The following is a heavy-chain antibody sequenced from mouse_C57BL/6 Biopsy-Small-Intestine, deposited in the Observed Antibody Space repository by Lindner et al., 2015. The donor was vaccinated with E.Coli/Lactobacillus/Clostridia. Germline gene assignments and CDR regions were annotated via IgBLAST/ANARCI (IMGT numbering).Heavy chain of an antibody. J-gene: IGHJ2*01. CDR3: AGGDSNCFDY. V-gene: IGHV1-80*01. D-gene: IGHD2-5*01. CDR1: GYAFSSYW. Sequence: VQLQESGAELVKPGASVKISCRASGYAFSSYWMNWVKQRPGKGLEWIGQIHPGDGDINYNGKFRGKATLTADKSSSTAYMQLSSLTSEDSAVYFCAGGDSNCFDYWGQGTTLTVSS. CDR2: IHPGDGDI.